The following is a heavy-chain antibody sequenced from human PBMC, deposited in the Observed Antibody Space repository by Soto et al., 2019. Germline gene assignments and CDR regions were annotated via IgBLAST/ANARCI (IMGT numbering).Heavy chain of an antibody. CDR1: GFSFRSDG. Sequence: EVQLLESGGDLVQPGGSLRLSCAASGFSFRSDGMSWVRQAPGKGLEWVSSISGGGGTTYYADSVKGRFTISRDNSKNTLYLQMNSLKVEDTAVYYCAKRSPVSTYYFDYWGQGTLVTVSS. CDR3: AKRSPVSTYYFDY. J-gene: IGHJ4*02. CDR2: ISGGGGTT. V-gene: IGHV3-23*01.